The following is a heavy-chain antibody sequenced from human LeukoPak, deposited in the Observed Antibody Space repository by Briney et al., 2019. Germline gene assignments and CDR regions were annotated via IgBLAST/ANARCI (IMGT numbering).Heavy chain of an antibody. CDR2: IKQDGSEK. CDR3: ARDHDYYDSSPLGY. D-gene: IGHD3-22*01. V-gene: IGHV3-7*03. CDR1: RFTFSSYW. Sequence: GGSLRLSCAASRFTFSSYWMSWVRQAPGKGLEWVANIKQDGSEKYYVDSVKGRFTISRDNAKNSLYLQLNSLRAEDTAVYYCARDHDYYDSSPLGYWGQGTLVTVSS. J-gene: IGHJ4*02.